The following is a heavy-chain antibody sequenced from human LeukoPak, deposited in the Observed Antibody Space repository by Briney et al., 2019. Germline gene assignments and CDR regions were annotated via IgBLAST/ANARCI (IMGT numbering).Heavy chain of an antibody. Sequence: GASVKVSCKTSGYTFTNNAIHWVRQAPGQRLEWMGWINAGNGNIKYSQEFQDRVTITRDSSATTAYMELNSLRSEDMAVYYCAKGGAAPPGNWFDSWGQGTLVTVSS. D-gene: IGHD1-26*01. J-gene: IGHJ5*01. V-gene: IGHV1-3*03. CDR2: INAGNGNI. CDR3: AKGGAAPPGNWFDS. CDR1: GYTFTNNA.